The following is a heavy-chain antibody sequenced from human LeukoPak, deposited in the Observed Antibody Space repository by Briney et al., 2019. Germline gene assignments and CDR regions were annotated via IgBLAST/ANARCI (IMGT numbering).Heavy chain of an antibody. Sequence: PSETLSLTCTVSGGSISSSSYYWGWIRQPPGKGLEWIGSIYYSGSTYYNPSLKSRVTISVDTSKNQFPLKLSSVTAADTAVYYCARQWNDYVWGSYRYTFDYWGQGTLVTVSS. J-gene: IGHJ4*02. D-gene: IGHD3-16*02. CDR1: GGSISSSSYY. CDR2: IYYSGST. V-gene: IGHV4-39*01. CDR3: ARQWNDYVWGSYRYTFDY.